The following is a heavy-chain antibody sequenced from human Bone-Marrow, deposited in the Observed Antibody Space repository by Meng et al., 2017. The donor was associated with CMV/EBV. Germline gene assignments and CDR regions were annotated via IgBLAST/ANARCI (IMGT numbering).Heavy chain of an antibody. V-gene: IGHV1-2*02. D-gene: IGHD3-22*01. J-gene: IGHJ4*02. Sequence: ASVKVSCKASGYTFTGYYMHWVRQAPGQGLEWMGWISPNSGGTNYAQKFLGRVTMTRDTSISTAYMELSRLRSDDTAMYYCARVPSSGYYGNLGYWGQGTLVTVSS. CDR1: GYTFTGYY. CDR3: ARVPSSGYYGNLGY. CDR2: ISPNSGGT.